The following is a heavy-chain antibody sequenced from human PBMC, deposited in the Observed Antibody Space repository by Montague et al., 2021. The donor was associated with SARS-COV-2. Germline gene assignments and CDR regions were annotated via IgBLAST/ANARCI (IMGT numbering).Heavy chain of an antibody. Sequence: SETLSLTCTVSGATISSDYWSWIRQSPGKGLEWIGYMSYSGSATYNPSLESRVTISVDTSKNQFSLKLSSLTAADTAVYYCARGLTDVTVILVFVGASLYFDSWGQGALVTVSS. CDR1: GATISSDY. CDR3: ARGLTDVTVILVFVGASLYFDS. CDR2: MSYSGSA. V-gene: IGHV4-59*12. J-gene: IGHJ4*02. D-gene: IGHD3-22*01.